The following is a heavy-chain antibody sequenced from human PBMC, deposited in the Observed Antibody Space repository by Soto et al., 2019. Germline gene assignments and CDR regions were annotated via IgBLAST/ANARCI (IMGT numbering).Heavy chain of an antibody. D-gene: IGHD3-10*01. CDR3: AGDARACDY. V-gene: IGHV1-69*02. CDR1: GGTFSSYT. Sequence: QVQLVQSGAEVKKPGSSVKVSCKASGGTFSSYTISWVRQAPGQGLEWMGRIIPILGIANYAQKFQGRGTIAADKSASTGYMELSSLGSEDTAADYCAGDARACDYWGQGTLVTVAS. J-gene: IGHJ4*02. CDR2: IIPILGIA.